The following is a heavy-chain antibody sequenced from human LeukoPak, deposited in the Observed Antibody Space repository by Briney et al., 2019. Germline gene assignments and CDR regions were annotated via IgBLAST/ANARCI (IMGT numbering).Heavy chain of an antibody. D-gene: IGHD3-10*01. J-gene: IGHJ5*02. CDR3: ASCMVRGVMRWFDP. CDR1: GYSISSGYY. CDR2: IYHSGST. Sequence: SETLSLTCTVSGYSISSGYYWGWIRQPPGKGLEWIGSIYHSGSTYYNPSLKSRVTISVDTSKNQFSLKLSSVTAADTAVYYCASCMVRGVMRWFDPWGQGTLVTVS. V-gene: IGHV4-38-2*02.